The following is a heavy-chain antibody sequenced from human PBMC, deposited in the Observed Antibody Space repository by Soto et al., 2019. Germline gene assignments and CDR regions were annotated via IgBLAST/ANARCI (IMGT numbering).Heavy chain of an antibody. CDR2: FYYTATT. J-gene: IGHJ4*02. V-gene: IGHV4-61*01. CDR1: GASLSSGSYY. CDR3: ARISYCLKLY. D-gene: IGHD1-26*01. Sequence: SETLSLTCTVSGASLSSGSYYWSWIRQPPGKGLEWIGYFYYTATTKYNPSLESRVTISADTPNHQFSLNLTSVTAPDTAVYYCARISYCLKLYWGQRALVTVSS.